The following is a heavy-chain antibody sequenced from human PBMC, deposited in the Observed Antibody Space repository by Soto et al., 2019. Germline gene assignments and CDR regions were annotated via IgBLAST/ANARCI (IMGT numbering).Heavy chain of an antibody. CDR2: IRSKAYGGTT. CDR3: TRDVSGDLEWLSPLPYYYYMDV. D-gene: IGHD3-3*01. V-gene: IGHV3-49*03. CDR1: GFTFGDYA. Sequence: GGSLRLSCTASGFTFGDYAMSWFRQAPGKGLEWVGFIRSKAYGGTTEYAASVKGRFTISRDDSKSIAYLQMNSLKTEDTAVYYCTRDVSGDLEWLSPLPYYYYMDVWGKGTTVTVSS. J-gene: IGHJ6*03.